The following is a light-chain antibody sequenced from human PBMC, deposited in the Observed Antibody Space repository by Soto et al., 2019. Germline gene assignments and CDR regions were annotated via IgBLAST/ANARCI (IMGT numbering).Light chain of an antibody. CDR2: LNSDGSH. CDR1: SGLSSYA. Sequence: QPVLTQSPSASASLGASVKLTCTLSSGLSSYAIAWHQQQPEKGPRYLMKLNSDGSHSKGDGIPDRFSGSSSGAERYLTISSLQSEDEADYYCQTWGTGRGVFGGGTKLTVL. CDR3: QTWGTGRGV. J-gene: IGLJ3*02. V-gene: IGLV4-69*01.